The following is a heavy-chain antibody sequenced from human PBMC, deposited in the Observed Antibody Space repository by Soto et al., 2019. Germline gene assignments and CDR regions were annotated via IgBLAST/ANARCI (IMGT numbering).Heavy chain of an antibody. CDR2: IYYGGST. CDR3: ATGYSYGTDAYDI. Sequence: QVQLQESGTGLEKPSQTLSLTCTVSGGSISSGGYYWSWIRQHPGKGLEWIGYIYYGGSTYYNPSLKSRVTISVDTSKNQFSLKLSSVTAADTAVYYCATGYSYGTDAYDIWGQGTMVTVSS. J-gene: IGHJ3*02. D-gene: IGHD5-18*01. CDR1: GGSISSGGYY. V-gene: IGHV4-31*03.